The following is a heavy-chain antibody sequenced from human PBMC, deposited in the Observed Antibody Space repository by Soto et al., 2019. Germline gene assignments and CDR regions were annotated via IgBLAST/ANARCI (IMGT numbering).Heavy chain of an antibody. J-gene: IGHJ4*02. CDR1: GGSISSGDYY. Sequence: SETLSLTCTVSGGSISSGDYYWSWIRQPPGKGLEWIGYIYYSGSTYYNPSLRSRVTISVDTSKNQFSLKLSSVTAADTAVYYCARSLGAKIDYWGQGTLVTVSS. V-gene: IGHV4-30-4*01. D-gene: IGHD1-26*01. CDR2: IYYSGST. CDR3: ARSLGAKIDY.